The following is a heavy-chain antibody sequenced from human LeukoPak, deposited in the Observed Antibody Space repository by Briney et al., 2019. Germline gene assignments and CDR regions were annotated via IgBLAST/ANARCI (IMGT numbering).Heavy chain of an antibody. CDR2: IVVASDKT. J-gene: IGHJ3*02. D-gene: IGHD3-10*01. CDR3: SYGSGWYAFDI. V-gene: IGHV1-58*01. CDR1: GFTFTTSA. Sequence: SVRVSCKASGFTFTTSAVQWVRQARGQRLEWIGWIVVASDKTNYAQKFQERVTITRDMSTSTSYMELSSLRSEDTAVYYCSYGSGWYAFDIWGQGTMLTVSS.